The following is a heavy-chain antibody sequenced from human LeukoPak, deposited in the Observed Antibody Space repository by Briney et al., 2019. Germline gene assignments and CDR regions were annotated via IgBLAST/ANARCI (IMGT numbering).Heavy chain of an antibody. V-gene: IGHV4-34*01. D-gene: IGHD3-10*01. CDR3: ARHGYGSGSYYTGYYYYYMDV. CDR2: INHSGST. Sequence: GSLRLSCAASGFTFSSYGMHWVRQPPGKGLEWIGEINHSGSTNYNPSLKSRVTISVDTSKNQFSLKLSSVTAADTAVYYCARHGYGSGSYYTGYYYYYMDVWGKGTTVTISS. CDR1: GFTFSSYG. J-gene: IGHJ6*03.